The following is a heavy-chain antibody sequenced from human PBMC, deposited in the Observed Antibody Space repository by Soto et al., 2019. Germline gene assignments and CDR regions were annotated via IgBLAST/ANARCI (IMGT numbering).Heavy chain of an antibody. CDR2: VNSDGSYT. CDR3: ARRGEHYYGLDV. D-gene: IGHD2-21*01. CDR1: GFTFKRYW. V-gene: IGHV3-74*01. Sequence: EVQLVESGGGLVQPGGSLRLSCAASGFTFKRYWVHWVRQAPGKGLVWVSRVNSDGSYTNYADYVKGRFTISRDNAKNTLYLQMNSLRDEDTAVYYCARRGEHYYGLDVWGQGTTVIVSS. J-gene: IGHJ6*02.